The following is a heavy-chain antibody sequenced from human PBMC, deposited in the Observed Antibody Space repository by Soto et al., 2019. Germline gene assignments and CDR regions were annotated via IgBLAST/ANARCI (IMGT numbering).Heavy chain of an antibody. CDR3: ARSPLVDTAMVTAPYYFDY. Sequence: SGPTLVNPTQTLTLTCTFSGFSLSTSGMRVSWIRQPPGKALEWLARIDWDDDKFYSTSLKTRLIISKDTSKNQVVLTMTNMDLMDTATYYCARSPLVDTAMVTAPYYFDYWGQGTLVTVSS. CDR2: IDWDDDK. V-gene: IGHV2-70*04. CDR1: GFSLSTSGMR. J-gene: IGHJ4*02. D-gene: IGHD5-18*01.